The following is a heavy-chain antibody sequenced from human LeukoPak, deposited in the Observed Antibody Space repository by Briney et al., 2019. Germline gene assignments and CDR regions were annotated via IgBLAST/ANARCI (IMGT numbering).Heavy chain of an antibody. CDR3: AREIAGTCAFDI. V-gene: IGHV4-39*07. J-gene: IGHJ3*02. D-gene: IGHD6-13*01. CDR2: IYYSGST. Sequence: SETLSLTCTVSGGSISSSTYYWGWIRQPPGKGLEWIGSIYYSGSTYYNPSLKSRVTISVDTSKNQFSLKLSSVTAADTAVYYCAREIAGTCAFDIWGQGTVVTVSS. CDR1: GGSISSSTYY.